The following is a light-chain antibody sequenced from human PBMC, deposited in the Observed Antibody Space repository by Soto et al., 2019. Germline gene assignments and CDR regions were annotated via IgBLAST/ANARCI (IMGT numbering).Light chain of an antibody. CDR1: SWHIRYT. Sequence: QLVLTQSASASAPLGASVTLTCTLSSWHIRYTSAWHQQRPEMGHRCLMNLQSDGSQRKGDGIPDRFSGSSSGAERCLTISSLHSEDEADYYGQTWGTGIVIFGGGTK. CDR3: QTWGTGIVI. CDR2: LQSDGSQ. V-gene: IGLV4-69*01. J-gene: IGLJ2*01.